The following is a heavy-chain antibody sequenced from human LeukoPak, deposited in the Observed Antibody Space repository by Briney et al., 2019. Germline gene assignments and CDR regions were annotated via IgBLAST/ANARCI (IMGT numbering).Heavy chain of an antibody. CDR1: GYSFSNDW. J-gene: IGHJ4*02. CDR3: ARQYCSTGNCYAGGPFDY. CDR2: IYRGDSDT. V-gene: IGHV5-51*01. D-gene: IGHD2-2*01. Sequence: GESLKISCKASGYSFSNDWISWVRQMPGKGLEWMGIIYRGDSDTRYSPSFQGQVTLSADKAISTAYLQWSSLKASDTAIYYCARQYCSTGNCYAGGPFDYWGQGTLVTVSS.